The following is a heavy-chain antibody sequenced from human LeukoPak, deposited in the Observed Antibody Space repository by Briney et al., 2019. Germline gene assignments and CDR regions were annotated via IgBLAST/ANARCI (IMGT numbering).Heavy chain of an antibody. V-gene: IGHV3-30*04. CDR2: ISYDGSNK. D-gene: IGHD5-18*01. J-gene: IGHJ3*02. CDR1: GFTFSSYA. Sequence: GGSLRLSCAASGFTFSSYAMHWVRQAPGKGLEWVAVISYDGSNKYYADSVKGRFTISRDNSKNTLYLQMNSLRAEDTAVYYCAREANSYGYLDAFDIWGQGTMVTVSS. CDR3: AREANSYGYLDAFDI.